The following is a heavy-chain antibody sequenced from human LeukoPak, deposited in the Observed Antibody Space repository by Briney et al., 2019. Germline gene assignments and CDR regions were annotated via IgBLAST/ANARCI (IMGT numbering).Heavy chain of an antibody. J-gene: IGHJ4*02. CDR3: ARGAMTTVFDY. Sequence: KPGGSLRLSCAASGFTSSSYTMNWVRQAPGKGLEWVSSISSSNIYIYYADSVKGRFTISRDNAKNSLYLQMNTLRAEDTAVYYCARGAMTTVFDYWGQGTLVTVSS. D-gene: IGHD4-11*01. V-gene: IGHV3-21*01. CDR1: GFTSSSYT. CDR2: ISSSNIYI.